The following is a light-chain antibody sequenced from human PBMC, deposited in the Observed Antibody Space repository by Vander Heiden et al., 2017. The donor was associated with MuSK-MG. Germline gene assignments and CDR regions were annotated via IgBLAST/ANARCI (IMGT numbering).Light chain of an antibody. CDR1: SSNIGSNT. Sequence: QSLLTQPPPASGTPGQRVTISCSGSSSNIGSNTVNWYPQLPGTAPKLVIYTDHQRPSGVPDRFSCSKSGTSASLAISGLQSEDEADYYCSAWDDSRSGHLVFGGGTRLTVL. CDR3: SAWDDSRSGHLV. J-gene: IGLJ3*02. CDR2: TDH. V-gene: IGLV1-44*01.